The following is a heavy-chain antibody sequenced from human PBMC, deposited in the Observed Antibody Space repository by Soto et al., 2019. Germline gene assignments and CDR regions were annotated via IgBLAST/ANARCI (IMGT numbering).Heavy chain of an antibody. CDR1: GYTLTELS. CDR3: ATHAPLLRFLEWSHGYNWFDP. V-gene: IGHV1-24*01. Sequence: ASVKVSCKVSGYTLTELSMHWVRQAPGKGLEWMGGFDPEDGETIYAQKFQGRVTMTEDTSTDTAYMELSSLRSEDTAVYYCATHAPLLRFLEWSHGYNWFDPWGQGTLVTVSS. J-gene: IGHJ5*02. CDR2: FDPEDGET. D-gene: IGHD3-3*01.